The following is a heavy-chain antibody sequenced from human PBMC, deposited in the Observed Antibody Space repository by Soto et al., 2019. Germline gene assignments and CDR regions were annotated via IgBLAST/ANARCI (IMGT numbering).Heavy chain of an antibody. Sequence: GSLRLSCAASGFTFSTYAMHWVRQAPGKGLEWVAVISYDGRNKYYAGSVKGRFTISRDNSKNTLYLQMNSLRVEDTAVYYCARNEYSGSSDYWGQGTLVTVSS. D-gene: IGHD6-6*01. J-gene: IGHJ4*02. V-gene: IGHV3-30*04. CDR2: ISYDGRNK. CDR1: GFTFSTYA. CDR3: ARNEYSGSSDY.